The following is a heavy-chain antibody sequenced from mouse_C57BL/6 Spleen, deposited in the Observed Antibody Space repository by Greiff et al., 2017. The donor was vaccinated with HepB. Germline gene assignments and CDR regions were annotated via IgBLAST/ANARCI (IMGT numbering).Heavy chain of an antibody. CDR3: ARVITTVVGTFDY. Sequence: EVQLQESGPVLVKPGASVKMSCKASGYTFTDYYMNWVKQSHGKSLEWIGVINPYNSGTSYNQKFKGKATLTVDKSSSTAYMELNSLTSEDSAVYYCARVITTVVGTFDYWGQGTTLTVSS. V-gene: IGHV1-19*01. CDR2: INPYNSGT. J-gene: IGHJ2*01. D-gene: IGHD1-1*01. CDR1: GYTFTDYY.